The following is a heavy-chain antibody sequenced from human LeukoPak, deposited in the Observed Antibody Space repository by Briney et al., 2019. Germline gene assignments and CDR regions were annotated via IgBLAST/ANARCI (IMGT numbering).Heavy chain of an antibody. D-gene: IGHD4-17*01. CDR2: IYENGGTT. CDR1: GFTFRSHA. J-gene: IGHJ6*02. Sequence: PGGSLRLSCVGSGFTFRSHAMSWVRQAPEKGLEFVSGIYENGGTTYYADSVKGRFSISRDNSKNTLYLQMNSLRAEDTAVYYCAKTTVTTGYYYGMDVWGQGTTVTVSS. CDR3: AKTTVTTGYYYGMDV. V-gene: IGHV3-23*01.